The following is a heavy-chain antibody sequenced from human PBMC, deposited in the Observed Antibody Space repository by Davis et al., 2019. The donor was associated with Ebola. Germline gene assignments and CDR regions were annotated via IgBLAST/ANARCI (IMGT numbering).Heavy chain of an antibody. CDR1: GGSISSYY. Sequence: SETLSLTCIVSGGSISSYYWSWIRQPAGRGLEWIGRMYTSGSTSYNPSLESRVTMSVDRSKNQFSLTLTSVTAADTAMYFCARDRRDSRAYGFWGQGILVSVSS. CDR2: MYTSGST. J-gene: IGHJ4*02. V-gene: IGHV4-4*07. CDR3: ARDRRDSRAYGF. D-gene: IGHD3-22*01.